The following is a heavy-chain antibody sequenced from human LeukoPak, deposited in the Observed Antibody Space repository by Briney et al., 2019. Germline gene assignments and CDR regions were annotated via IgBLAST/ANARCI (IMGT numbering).Heavy chain of an antibody. CDR2: INHSGST. CDR1: GGPFSGYY. V-gene: IGHV4-34*01. CDR3: ARASGYYYRSFDY. Sequence: SETLSLTCAVYGGPFSGYYWSWIRQPPGKGLEWIGEINHSGSTNYNPSLKSRVTISVDTSKNQFSLKLSSVTAADTAVYYCARASGYYYRSFDYWGQGTLVTVSS. J-gene: IGHJ4*02. D-gene: IGHD3-22*01.